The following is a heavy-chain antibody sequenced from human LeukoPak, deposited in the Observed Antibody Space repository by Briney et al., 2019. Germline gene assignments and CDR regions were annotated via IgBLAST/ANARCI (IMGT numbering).Heavy chain of an antibody. Sequence: GGSLRLSCAASGFTFSSYAMHWVRQAPGKGLEWVAVISYDGSNKYYADSVKGRFTISRDNSKNTLYLQMNSLRAEDTAVYYCAKADYFDYWGQGTLVTVSS. CDR3: AKADYFDY. CDR2: ISYDGSNK. V-gene: IGHV3-30-3*01. CDR1: GFTFSSYA. J-gene: IGHJ4*02.